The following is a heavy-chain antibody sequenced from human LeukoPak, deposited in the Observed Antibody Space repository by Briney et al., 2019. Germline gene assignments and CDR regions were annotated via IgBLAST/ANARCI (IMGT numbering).Heavy chain of an antibody. CDR2: IYHSGST. Sequence: SETLSLTCAVSGGSISSGGYSWSWIRQPPGKGLEWIGYIYHSGSTNYNPSLKSRVTISVDTSKNQFSLKLSSVTAADTAVYYCARGLRMYWFDPWGQGTLVTVSS. CDR1: GGSISSGGYS. D-gene: IGHD2-21*02. CDR3: ARGLRMYWFDP. J-gene: IGHJ5*02. V-gene: IGHV4-30-2*01.